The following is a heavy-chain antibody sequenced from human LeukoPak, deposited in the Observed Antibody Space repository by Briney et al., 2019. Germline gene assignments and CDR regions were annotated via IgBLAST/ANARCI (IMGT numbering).Heavy chain of an antibody. D-gene: IGHD7-27*01. J-gene: IGHJ4*02. Sequence: SQTLSLTCAISGDSVSSNSAAWNWIRQSPSRGLEWLGRTYYRSKWYNDYAVSVKSRITINPDTSKNQFSLQLNSVTPEDTAVYYCARDLQSLTGARRYYFDYWGQGTLVTVSS. CDR3: ARDLQSLTGARRYYFDY. CDR1: GDSVSSNSAA. V-gene: IGHV6-1*01. CDR2: TYYRSKWYN.